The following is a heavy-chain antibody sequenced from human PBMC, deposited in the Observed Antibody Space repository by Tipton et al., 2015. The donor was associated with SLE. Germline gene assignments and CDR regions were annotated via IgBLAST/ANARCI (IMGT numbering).Heavy chain of an antibody. CDR3: ARDLREYGDAHFDY. CDR1: GGSIISHY. V-gene: IGHV4-59*11. J-gene: IGHJ4*02. D-gene: IGHD4-17*01. CDR2: IHYSGST. Sequence: TLSLTCTVSGGSIISHYWRWIRQPPGKGLAWIGYIHYSGSTNYNPSLKSRGTISVDTSKNQYSLKLRSVTAADTAVYYCARDLREYGDAHFDYWGQGTLVTVSS.